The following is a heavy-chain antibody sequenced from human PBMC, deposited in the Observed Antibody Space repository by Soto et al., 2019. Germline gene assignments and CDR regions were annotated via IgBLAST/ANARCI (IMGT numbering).Heavy chain of an antibody. D-gene: IGHD4-17*01. V-gene: IGHV2-5*02. CDR3: ANRRFDEDYGAYNSIVAFDY. CDR2: LYWGDDK. Sequence: QITLKESGPPLVKPTQTLTLTCTFSGFSLTTIGVGVGWIRQPPGKALEWLALLYWGDDKRSTPSLKSRLTTTRDTSKTQVVLTMTNMDPGDTAPYYCANRRFDEDYGAYNSIVAFDYWGQGTRVTVSS. J-gene: IGHJ4*02. CDR1: GFSLTTIGVG.